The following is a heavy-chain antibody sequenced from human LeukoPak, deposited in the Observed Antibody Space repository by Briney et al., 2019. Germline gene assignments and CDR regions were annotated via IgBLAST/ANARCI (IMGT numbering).Heavy chain of an antibody. V-gene: IGHV4-38-2*02. CDR3: ARDTRANLIGYSSSWYWFDP. CDR1: GYSISSGYY. Sequence: PSETLSLTCTVSGYSISSGYYWSWIRQPPGKGLEWIGSIYHSGSTYYNPSLKSRVTISVDTSKNQFSLKLSSVTAADTAVYYCARDTRANLIGYSSSWYWFDPWGQGTLVTVSS. CDR2: IYHSGST. D-gene: IGHD6-13*01. J-gene: IGHJ5*02.